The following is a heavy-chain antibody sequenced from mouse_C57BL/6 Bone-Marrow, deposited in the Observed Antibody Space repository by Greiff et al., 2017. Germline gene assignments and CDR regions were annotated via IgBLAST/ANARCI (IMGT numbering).Heavy chain of an antibody. V-gene: IGHV6-6*01. CDR2: IRNKANNHAT. J-gene: IGHJ3*01. Sequence: VQLKESGGGLVQPGGSMKLSCAASGFTFSDAWMDWVRQSPEKGLEWVAEIRNKANNHATYYAESVKGRFTISRDDSKSSVYLQMNSLRAEDTGIYYCTRRTTVPSWFAYWGQGTLVTVSA. D-gene: IGHD1-1*01. CDR1: GFTFSDAW. CDR3: TRRTTVPSWFAY.